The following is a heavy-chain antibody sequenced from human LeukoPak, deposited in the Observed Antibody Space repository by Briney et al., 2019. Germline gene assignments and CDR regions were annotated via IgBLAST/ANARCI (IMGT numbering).Heavy chain of an antibody. CDR2: ISGSGGST. V-gene: IGHV3-23*01. CDR3: AKGYSSWYTSRSDY. J-gene: IGHJ4*02. Sequence: PGGSLRLSCAASGFTFSSYAMSWVRQAPGKGLEWVSAISGSGGSTYYADSVKGRFTISRDNSKNTLYLHMNSLRAEDTAVYYCAKGYSSWYTSRSDYWGQGTLVTVSS. D-gene: IGHD6-13*01. CDR1: GFTFSSYA.